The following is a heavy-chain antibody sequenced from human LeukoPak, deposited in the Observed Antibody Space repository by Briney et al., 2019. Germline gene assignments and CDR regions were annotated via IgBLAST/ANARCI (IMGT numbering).Heavy chain of an antibody. Sequence: GGPLRLSCVASGFTFSSNGMHWVRQAPGKGLEWVTFIQYDGSKKYYVDSVKGRFTISRDNAKRSVYLQMNSLGVEDTAVYYCARDIHSVAFDIWGQGTMVTVSS. V-gene: IGHV3-30*02. CDR1: GFTFSSNG. J-gene: IGHJ3*02. CDR3: ARDIHSVAFDI. CDR2: IQYDGSKK.